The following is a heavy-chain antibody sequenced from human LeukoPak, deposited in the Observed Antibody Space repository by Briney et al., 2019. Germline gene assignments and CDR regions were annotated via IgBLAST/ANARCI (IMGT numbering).Heavy chain of an antibody. CDR3: VRDPSVAADDY. D-gene: IGHD6-19*01. Sequence: GGSLRLSCAASGFTFSSYEMNWVRQAPGKGLEWVSYSSSGGSATYYADSVKGRFTISRDNAKNSLYLQMNSLRAEDTAIYYCVRDPSVAADDYWGQGTLVTVSS. V-gene: IGHV3-48*03. CDR2: SSSGGSAT. CDR1: GFTFSSYE. J-gene: IGHJ4*02.